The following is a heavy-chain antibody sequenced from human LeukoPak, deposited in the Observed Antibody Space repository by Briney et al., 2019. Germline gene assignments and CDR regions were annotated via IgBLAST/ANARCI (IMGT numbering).Heavy chain of an antibody. V-gene: IGHV1-69*06. CDR2: IIPIFGTA. J-gene: IGHJ5*02. Sequence: ASVKVSCKASGGTFSSYAISWVRQAPGQGLEWMGRIIPIFGTANYAQTFQGRVTITADKSTSTAYMELSSLRSEDTAVYYCARVLGSYYYPGWFDPWGQGTLVTVSS. CDR3: ARVLGSYYYPGWFDP. CDR1: GGTFSSYA. D-gene: IGHD3-10*01.